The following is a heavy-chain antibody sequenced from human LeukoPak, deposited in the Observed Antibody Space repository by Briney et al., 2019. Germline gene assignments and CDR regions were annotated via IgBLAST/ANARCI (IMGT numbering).Heavy chain of an antibody. CDR3: AKGQWLVRLGYFDY. CDR1: GFTFSSYA. Sequence: TGGSLRLSCAASGFTFSSYAMSWVRQAPGKGLEWVSAISGSGGSTYYADSVKGRFTISRDNSKNTLYLQMNSLRAEDTAVYYCAKGQWLVRLGYFDYWGQGTLVTVSS. CDR2: ISGSGGST. D-gene: IGHD6-19*01. V-gene: IGHV3-23*01. J-gene: IGHJ4*02.